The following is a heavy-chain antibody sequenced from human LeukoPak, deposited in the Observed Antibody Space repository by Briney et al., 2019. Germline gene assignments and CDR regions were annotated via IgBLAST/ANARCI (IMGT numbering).Heavy chain of an antibody. Sequence: SETLSLTCAVYGGSFSGYYWSWIRQPPGKGLEWIGEINHSGSTNYNPSFKSRVTISVDTSKNQFSLKLSSVTAADTAVYYCARSPYCSSTSCTTDYYYYYMDVWGKGTTVTVSS. V-gene: IGHV4-34*01. CDR1: GGSFSGYY. D-gene: IGHD2-2*01. CDR2: INHSGST. CDR3: ARSPYCSSTSCTTDYYYYYMDV. J-gene: IGHJ6*03.